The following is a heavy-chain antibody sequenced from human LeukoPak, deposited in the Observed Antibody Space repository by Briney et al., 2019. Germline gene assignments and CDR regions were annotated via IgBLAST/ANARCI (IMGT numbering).Heavy chain of an antibody. Sequence: SETLSLTCTVSGYSISSDYYWGWIRQSPGKGLEWIGEINHSGSTNYNPSLKSRVTISVDTSKNQFSLKLSSVTAADTAVYYCARVIAVAGPYYFDYWGQGTLVTVSS. CDR3: ARVIAVAGPYYFDY. D-gene: IGHD6-19*01. V-gene: IGHV4-38-2*02. CDR2: INHSGST. CDR1: GYSISSDYY. J-gene: IGHJ4*02.